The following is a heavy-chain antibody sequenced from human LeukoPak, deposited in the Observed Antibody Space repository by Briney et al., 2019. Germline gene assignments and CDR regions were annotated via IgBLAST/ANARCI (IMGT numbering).Heavy chain of an antibody. CDR3: AREVVAATLLDY. J-gene: IGHJ4*02. D-gene: IGHD2-15*01. V-gene: IGHV1-2*02. CDR1: GYTFTGYY. CDR2: INPNSGGT. Sequence: ASVKVSCKASGYTFTGYYMHWVRQAPGQGLEWMGWINPNSGGTNYAQKFQGRVTMTRDTSISTAYMELSRLRSDDTVVYYCAREVVAATLLDYWGQGTLVTVSS.